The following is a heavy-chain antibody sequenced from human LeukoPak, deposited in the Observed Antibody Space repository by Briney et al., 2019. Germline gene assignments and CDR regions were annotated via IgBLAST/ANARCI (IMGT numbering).Heavy chain of an antibody. CDR3: ARRRQQLVEGIYYYYYYMDV. Sequence: QPGGSLRLSCAASGFTFSSYEMNWVRQAPGKGLEWVSYISSSGSTIYYADSVKGRFTISRDNAKNSLYLQMNSLRAEDTAVYYCARRRQQLVEGIYYYYYYMDVWGKGTTVTVSS. V-gene: IGHV3-48*03. CDR1: GFTFSSYE. J-gene: IGHJ6*03. D-gene: IGHD6-13*01. CDR2: ISSSGSTI.